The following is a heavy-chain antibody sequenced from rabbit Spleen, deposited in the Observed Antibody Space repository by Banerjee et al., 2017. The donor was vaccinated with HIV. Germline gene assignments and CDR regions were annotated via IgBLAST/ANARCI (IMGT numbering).Heavy chain of an antibody. CDR2: INAATGST. CDR3: ARALNNFGYTGVTNTGL. D-gene: IGHD7-1*01. J-gene: IGHJ3*01. Sequence: QEQLVESGGGLVQPEGSLTLTCKASGFSFGDRDVMCWVRQAPGKGLEWIACINAATGSTYYASWAKGRFTISKTSSTTVTLKMTSLTAADTATYFCARALNNFGYTGVTNTGLWGQGTLVTVS. CDR1: GFSFGDRDV. V-gene: IGHV1S45*01.